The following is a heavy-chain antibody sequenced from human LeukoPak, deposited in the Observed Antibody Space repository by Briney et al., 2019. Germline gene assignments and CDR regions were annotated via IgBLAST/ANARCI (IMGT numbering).Heavy chain of an antibody. D-gene: IGHD5-18*01. CDR1: GFTFSSYS. J-gene: IGHJ4*01. CDR2: ISDSSRKI. Sequence: GGSLRLSCAASGFTFSSYSMNWVRQAPGKGLEWVSYISDSSRKIYYADFVKGRFTISRDNAKNSLYLQMNSLRDEDTAVYYCARGGYTYGSRADYWGHGTRVTVSS. CDR3: ARGGYTYGSRADY. V-gene: IGHV3-48*02.